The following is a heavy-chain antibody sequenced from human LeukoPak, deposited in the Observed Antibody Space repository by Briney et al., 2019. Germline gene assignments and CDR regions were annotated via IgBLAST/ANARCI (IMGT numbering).Heavy chain of an antibody. CDR2: ISWNSGSI. CDR3: AKDIPGVDYAFDI. Sequence: PGRSLRLSCAASGFTFDDYAMHWVRQAPGKGLEWVSGISWNSGSIGYADSVKGRFTISRDNAKNSLYLQMNSLRAEDTALYYCAKDIPGVDYAFDIWGQGTMVTVSS. CDR1: GFTFDDYA. V-gene: IGHV3-9*01. J-gene: IGHJ3*02. D-gene: IGHD3-10*01.